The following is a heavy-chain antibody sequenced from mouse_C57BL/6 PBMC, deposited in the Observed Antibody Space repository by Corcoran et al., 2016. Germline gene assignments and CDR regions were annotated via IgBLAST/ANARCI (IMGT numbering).Heavy chain of an antibody. J-gene: IGHJ4*01. V-gene: IGHV1-26*01. CDR1: GYTFTDYY. CDR2: INPNNGGT. CDR3: ARRRVFSPYYAMDY. Sequence: EVQLQQSGPELVKPGASVKISCKASGYTFTDYYMNWVKQSHGKSLEWIGDINPNNGGTSYNQKFKGKATLTVDKSSSTAYMELRSLTSEDSAVHYCARRRVFSPYYAMDYWGQGTSVTVSS.